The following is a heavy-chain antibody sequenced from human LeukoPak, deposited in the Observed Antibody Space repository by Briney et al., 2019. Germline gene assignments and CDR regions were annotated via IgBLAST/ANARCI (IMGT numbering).Heavy chain of an antibody. J-gene: IGHJ4*02. D-gene: IGHD5-24*01. CDR1: AFTFRTYG. Sequence: GGSLRLSCATSAFTFRTYGMHWVRQAPDKGLEWVAFIRYDGSNKYYADSVKGRFTISRDNSKNTLYLQMNSLKTEDTALYYCARQMATILDGILDYWGQGTLVTVSS. CDR2: IRYDGSNK. V-gene: IGHV3-30*02. CDR3: ARQMATILDGILDY.